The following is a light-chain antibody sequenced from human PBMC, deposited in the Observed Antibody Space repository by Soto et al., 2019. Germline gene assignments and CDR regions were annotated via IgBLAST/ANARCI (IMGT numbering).Light chain of an antibody. J-gene: IGKJ1*01. CDR1: QSIPKF. CDR2: EAP. Sequence: EIVWPRSPATLSLLPGVGATLSCRASQSIPKFLAWYQQRPGQPPRLLIYEAPERASGVPARFSGSGSGTDFTLTISSLEPEDFASYYCQQRLTGPWTFGQGTRVEI. CDR3: QQRLTGPWT. V-gene: IGKV3-11*01.